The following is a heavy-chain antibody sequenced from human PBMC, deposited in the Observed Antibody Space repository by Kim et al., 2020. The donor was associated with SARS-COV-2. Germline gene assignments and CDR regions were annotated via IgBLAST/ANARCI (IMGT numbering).Heavy chain of an antibody. CDR3: ARGGWPRPGYGMDV. V-gene: IGHV4-31*02. D-gene: IGHD2-15*01. Sequence: NPSVKSRVTISVDTSKNQFSLKLSSGTAADTAVYYCARGGWPRPGYGMDVWGQGTTVTVSS. J-gene: IGHJ6*02.